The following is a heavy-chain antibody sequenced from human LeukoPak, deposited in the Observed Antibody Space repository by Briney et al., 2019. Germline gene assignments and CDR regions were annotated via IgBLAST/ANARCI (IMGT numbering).Heavy chain of an antibody. CDR3: TRDMQGSRLYLVGSQND. D-gene: IGHD1-26*01. CDR2: IYSGGTS. CDR1: GFIFSSDT. Sequence: GGSLRLSCAASGFIFSSDTMNWVRQAPGKGLEWVSIIYSGGTSYYADSVKGRFTISRDNAMNTLYLQMNSLRAEDSALYYCTRDMQGSRLYLVGSQNDWGQGTLVTVSS. J-gene: IGHJ4*02. V-gene: IGHV3-66*01.